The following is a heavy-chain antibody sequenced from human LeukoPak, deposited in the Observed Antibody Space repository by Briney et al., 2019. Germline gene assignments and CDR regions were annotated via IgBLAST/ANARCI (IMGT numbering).Heavy chain of an antibody. Sequence: SETLSLTCTVSGGSISSSSYYWGWIRQPAGKGLEWIGRIYTSGSTNYNPSLKSRVTISVDTSKNQFSLKLSSVTAADTAVYYCARNDIAAAGTGWFDPWGQGTLVTVSS. V-gene: IGHV4-61*02. J-gene: IGHJ5*02. D-gene: IGHD6-13*01. CDR2: IYTSGST. CDR3: ARNDIAAAGTGWFDP. CDR1: GGSISSSSYY.